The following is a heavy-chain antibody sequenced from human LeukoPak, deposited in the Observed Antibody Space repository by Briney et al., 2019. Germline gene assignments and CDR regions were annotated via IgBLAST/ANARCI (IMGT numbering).Heavy chain of an antibody. CDR1: GGTFSSYA. J-gene: IGHJ4*02. Sequence: GASVNVSCQASGGTFSSYAISWVRQAPGQGREWMGRIIPIFGTANYAQKFQGRVTITADKSTSTAYMELSSLRSEDTAVYYCARDQPTIRFPYFDYWGQGTLVTVSS. D-gene: IGHD5-24*01. CDR2: IIPIFGTA. CDR3: ARDQPTIRFPYFDY. V-gene: IGHV1-69*06.